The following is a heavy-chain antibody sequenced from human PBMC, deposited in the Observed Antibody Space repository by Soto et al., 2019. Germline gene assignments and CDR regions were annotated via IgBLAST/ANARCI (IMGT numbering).Heavy chain of an antibody. CDR2: ISSRSDSI. D-gene: IGHD5-12*01. V-gene: IGHV3-21*01. CDR3: ASHSGYDPLHDAFDI. CDR1: GFIFTSYS. Sequence: GGSLRLSCAASGFIFTSYSMVWVRQSPGKGLEWVSSISSRSDSIYYADSVKGRFTISRDNAQNSLYLQMNSLTSEDTAVYYCASHSGYDPLHDAFDIWGQGTMVTVSS. J-gene: IGHJ3*02.